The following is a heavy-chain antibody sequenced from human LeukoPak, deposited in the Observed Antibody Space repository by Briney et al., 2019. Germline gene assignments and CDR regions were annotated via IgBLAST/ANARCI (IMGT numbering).Heavy chain of an antibody. CDR2: IYPGDSDT. CDR3: ARELYCSGGSCYHFDY. CDR1: GYSFSSYW. D-gene: IGHD2-15*01. J-gene: IGHJ4*02. Sequence: GESLQISCKGSGYSFSSYWIGWVRQLPGKGLEWMGIIYPGDSDTRYSPSFQGQVTISADESINTAYLQWSSLKASDTAKYYCARELYCSGGSCYHFDYWGQGTLVTVSS. V-gene: IGHV5-51*01.